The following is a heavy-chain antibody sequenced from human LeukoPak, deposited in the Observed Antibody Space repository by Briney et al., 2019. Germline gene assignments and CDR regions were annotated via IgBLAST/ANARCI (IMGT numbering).Heavy chain of an antibody. CDR3: ARGQRLLWFGELFPFDY. D-gene: IGHD3-10*01. J-gene: IGHJ4*02. Sequence: PGGSLRLSCAASGFTFSSYWMSWVRQAPGKGLEWVANIKQDGSEKYYVDSVKGRFTISRDNAKNSLYLQMNSPRAEDTAVYYCARGQRLLWFGELFPFDYWGQGTLVTVSS. CDR1: GFTFSSYW. CDR2: IKQDGSEK. V-gene: IGHV3-7*01.